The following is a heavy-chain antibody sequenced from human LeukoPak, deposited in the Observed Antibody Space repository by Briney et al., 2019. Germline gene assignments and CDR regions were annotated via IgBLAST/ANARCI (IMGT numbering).Heavy chain of an antibody. Sequence: GEPLKISCKASGYSFSDYWIGWVRQMPGKGLECMGIIYPGDSDTRYSPSFQGQVTISADKSFSTAYLQWSSLKASDTAMYYCARHETGPYFDYWGQGTLVTVSS. CDR1: GYSFSDYW. D-gene: IGHD3-9*01. V-gene: IGHV5-51*01. CDR2: IYPGDSDT. CDR3: ARHETGPYFDY. J-gene: IGHJ4*02.